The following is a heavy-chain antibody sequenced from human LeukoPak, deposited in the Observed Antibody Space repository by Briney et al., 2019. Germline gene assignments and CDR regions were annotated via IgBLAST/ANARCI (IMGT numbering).Heavy chain of an antibody. CDR3: VYNSLLIGVVY. J-gene: IGHJ4*02. Sequence: PGGSLRLSCAASGFTFSSYSMNWVRQAPGKGLEWVSSISSSSSYIYYADSVKGRFTISRDNAKNSLYLQMNSLSADDTAVYFCVYNSLLIGVVYWGQGTVVTVSS. V-gene: IGHV3-21*01. D-gene: IGHD1-14*01. CDR1: GFTFSSYS. CDR2: ISSSSSYI.